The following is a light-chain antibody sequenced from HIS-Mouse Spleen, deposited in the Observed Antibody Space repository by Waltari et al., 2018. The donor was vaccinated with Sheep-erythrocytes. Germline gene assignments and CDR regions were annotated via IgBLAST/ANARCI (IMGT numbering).Light chain of an antibody. V-gene: IGLV2-11*01. CDR2: DVS. J-gene: IGLJ1*01. Sequence: QSALTQPRSVSGSPGQSVTISCTGTSSDVGGYNYVSWYQQHPGNAPKLMIYDVSKRPSGGPDRCSGSKSGNTASLTISGLQAEDEADYYCCSYAGSYNHVFATGTKVTVL. CDR3: CSYAGSYNHV. CDR1: SSDVGGYNY.